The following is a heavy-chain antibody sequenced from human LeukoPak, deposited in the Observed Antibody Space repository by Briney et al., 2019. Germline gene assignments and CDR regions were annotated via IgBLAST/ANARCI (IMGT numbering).Heavy chain of an antibody. CDR2: ISGSGGST. Sequence: GGSLRLSCAASGFTFSSYAMSWVRQAPGKGLEWVSAISGSGGSTYCADSVKGRFTISRDNSKNTLYLQMNSLRAEDTAVYYCAKKGSYDSSGYYSSEALGNWFDPWGQGTLVTVSS. CDR3: AKKGSYDSSGYYSSEALGNWFDP. CDR1: GFTFSSYA. J-gene: IGHJ5*02. D-gene: IGHD3-22*01. V-gene: IGHV3-23*01.